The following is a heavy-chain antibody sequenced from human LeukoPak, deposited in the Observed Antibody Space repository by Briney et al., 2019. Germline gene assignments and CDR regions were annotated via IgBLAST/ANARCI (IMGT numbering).Heavy chain of an antibody. D-gene: IGHD6-13*01. Sequence: SETLSLTCAVYGGSFSGYYWSWIRQPPGKGLEWIGEINHSGSTNYNPSLKSRVTISVDTPKNQFSLKLSSVTAADTAVYYCARTGYSSSWSLDPWGRGTLVTVSS. J-gene: IGHJ5*02. CDR2: INHSGST. CDR3: ARTGYSSSWSLDP. CDR1: GGSFSGYY. V-gene: IGHV4-34*01.